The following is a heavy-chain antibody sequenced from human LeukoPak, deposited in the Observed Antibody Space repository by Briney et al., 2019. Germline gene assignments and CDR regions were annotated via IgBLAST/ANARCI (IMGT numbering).Heavy chain of an antibody. V-gene: IGHV4-59*08. D-gene: IGHD6-13*01. J-gene: IGHJ4*02. CDR2: IYYSGST. CDR3: ARNGPRRSSSWPPCFGY. CDR1: GGSISSYY. Sequence: SETLSLTCTVSGGSISSYYWSWIRQPPGKGLEWIGYIYYSGSTNYNPSLKSRVTISVDTSKNQFSLKLSSVTAADTAVYYCARNGPRRSSSWPPCFGYWGQGTLVTVSS.